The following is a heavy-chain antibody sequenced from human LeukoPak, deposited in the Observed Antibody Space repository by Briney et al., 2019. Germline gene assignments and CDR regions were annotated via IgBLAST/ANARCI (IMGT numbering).Heavy chain of an antibody. J-gene: IGHJ5*02. CDR3: ARVMYYDILRSWFDP. CDR1: GGSISSSSYY. V-gene: IGHV4-39*07. CDR2: IYYSGST. D-gene: IGHD3-9*01. Sequence: PSETPSLTCTVSGGSISSSSYYWGWIRQPPGKGLEWIGSIYYSGSTYYNPSLKSRVTISVDTSKDQFSLKVTSVTAADTAVYYCARVMYYDILRSWFDPWGQGTLVTVSS.